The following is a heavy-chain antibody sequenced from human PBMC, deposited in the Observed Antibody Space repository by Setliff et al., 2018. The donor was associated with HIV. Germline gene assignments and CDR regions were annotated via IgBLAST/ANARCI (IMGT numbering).Heavy chain of an antibody. CDR3: AKDGISGGAYPPYYFDY. CDR1: GFTFNTYA. D-gene: IGHD2-15*01. Sequence: GFLRLSCAASGFTFNTYAMSWVRQAPRKGLEWVSVISGSGGSTFYADSVKGRFTISRDNSKNTLCLQMNGLRVEDTAVYYCAKDGISGGAYPPYYFDYWGHGTLVTVSS. CDR2: ISGSGGST. V-gene: IGHV3-23*01. J-gene: IGHJ4*01.